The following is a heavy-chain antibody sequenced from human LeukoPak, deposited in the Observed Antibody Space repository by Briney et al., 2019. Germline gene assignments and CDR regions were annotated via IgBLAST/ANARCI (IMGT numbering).Heavy chain of an antibody. CDR1: GFTFSSYA. CDR3: ARDVYDSSSSQDYFDS. CDR2: ISYDGSNK. J-gene: IGHJ4*02. Sequence: PGGSLRLSCAASGFTFSSYAMHWVRQAPGKGLEWVAVISYDGSNKYYADSVKGRFTISRDNSKNTLYLQMNSLRAEDTAVYYCARDVYDSSSSQDYFDSWGQGTLVTVSS. V-gene: IGHV3-30-3*01. D-gene: IGHD6-6*01.